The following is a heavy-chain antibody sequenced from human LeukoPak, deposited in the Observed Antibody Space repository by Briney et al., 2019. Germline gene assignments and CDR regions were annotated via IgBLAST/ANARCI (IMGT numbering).Heavy chain of an antibody. D-gene: IGHD5-24*01. CDR2: ICYIGSN. CDR3: ARRRAEGGNNGHDNRFDP. J-gene: IGHJ5*02. V-gene: IGHV4-59*08. CDR1: GDSIRSYC. Sequence: PSETLSLTCTVSGDSIRSYCWSWIRQPPGKGLDWIGSICYIGSNNYNPSLKSRVTISIDTSKNQFSLKLSTVTAADTAVYYCARRRAEGGNNGHDNRFDPWGQGSLVTVSS.